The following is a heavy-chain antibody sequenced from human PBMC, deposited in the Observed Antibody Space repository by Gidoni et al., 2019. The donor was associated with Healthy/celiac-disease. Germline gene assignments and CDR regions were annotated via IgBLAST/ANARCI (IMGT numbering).Heavy chain of an antibody. V-gene: IGHV3-21*01. CDR3: ARGGRGTRYYMDV. D-gene: IGHD2-15*01. J-gene: IGHJ6*03. CDR2: ISSSSSYI. CDR1: GFTFSSYS. Sequence: EVQLVESGGGLVKPGGSLRLSCAASGFTFSSYSMNWVRQAPGKGLEWVSSISSSSSYIYYADSVKGRFTISRDNAKNSLYLQMNSLRAEDTAVYYCARGGRGTRYYMDVWGKGTTVTVSS.